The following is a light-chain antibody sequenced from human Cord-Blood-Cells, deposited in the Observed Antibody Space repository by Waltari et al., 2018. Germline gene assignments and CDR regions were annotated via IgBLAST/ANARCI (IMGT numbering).Light chain of an antibody. CDR2: QDS. J-gene: IGLJ2*01. CDR3: QAWDSSTHVV. Sequence: SYELTQPPSVSVSLGQTASITCSGDKLGDKYACWYQQKPGQSPVLVIYQDSKRPSGTPERFSGSNSGNTATLTISGTQAMDEADYYCQAWDSSTHVVFGGGTKLTVL. CDR1: KLGDKY. V-gene: IGLV3-1*01.